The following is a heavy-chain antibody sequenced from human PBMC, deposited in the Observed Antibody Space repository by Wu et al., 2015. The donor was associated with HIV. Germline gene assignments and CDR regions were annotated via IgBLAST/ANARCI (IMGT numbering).Heavy chain of an antibody. CDR1: GYTFTSYD. Sequence: QVQLVQSGAEVKKPGASVKVSCKASGYTFTSYDINWVRQATGQGLEWMGWMNPXSGNTGYAQKFQGRVTMTRNTSISTAYMELSSLRSEDTTVYYCARGRYRPETTTGNWFRPVGPREPWS. J-gene: IGHJ5*02. CDR3: ARGRYRPETTTGNWFRP. V-gene: IGHV1-8*01. CDR2: MNPXSGNT. D-gene: IGHD4-11*01.